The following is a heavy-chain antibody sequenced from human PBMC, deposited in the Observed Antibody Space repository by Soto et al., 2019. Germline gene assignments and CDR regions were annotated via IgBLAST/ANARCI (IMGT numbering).Heavy chain of an antibody. CDR2: ISYDGSNK. Sequence: QVQLVESGGGVVQPGRSLRLSCAASGFTFSSYGMHWVRQAPGKGLEWVAVISYDGSNKYYADSVKGRFTISRDNSKNTLYLQMNSLRAEDTAVYYCAKDKTMNIVAKNFDYWGQGTLVTVSS. CDR1: GFTFSSYG. J-gene: IGHJ4*02. CDR3: AKDKTMNIVAKNFDY. V-gene: IGHV3-30*18. D-gene: IGHD5-12*01.